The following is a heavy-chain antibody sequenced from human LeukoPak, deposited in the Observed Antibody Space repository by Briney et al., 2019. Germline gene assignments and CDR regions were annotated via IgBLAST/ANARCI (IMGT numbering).Heavy chain of an antibody. J-gene: IGHJ4*02. CDR2: IRSKAYGGTT. CDR1: GFTFGDYA. CDR3: AKDHLPGIVVAGRDY. Sequence: GGSLRLSCTASGFTFGDYAMSWVRQAPGKGLEWVGFIRSKAYGGTTEYAASVKGIFTISRDDSKSIAYLQMNSLRVEDTAVYYCAKDHLPGIVVAGRDYWGQGTLVTVSS. V-gene: IGHV3-49*04. D-gene: IGHD6-19*01.